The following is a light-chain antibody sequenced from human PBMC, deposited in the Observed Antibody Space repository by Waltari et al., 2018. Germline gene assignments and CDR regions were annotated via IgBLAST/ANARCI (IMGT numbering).Light chain of an antibody. J-gene: IGLJ2*01. CDR2: KDT. V-gene: IGLV3-27*01. Sequence: YDLTQPSSVSVSPGQTATIPCSGAVLAEKSVRWLQQKPGQAPTLILYKDTERPSGIPERFSGSSSGSTVTLTIRGALLEDEADYHCHAAADNNWFFGGGTKLTVL. CDR3: HAAADNNWF. CDR1: VLAEKS.